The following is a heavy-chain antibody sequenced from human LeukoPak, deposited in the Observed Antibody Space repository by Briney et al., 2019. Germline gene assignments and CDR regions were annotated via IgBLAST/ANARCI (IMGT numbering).Heavy chain of an antibody. CDR1: GYTFTTHH. D-gene: IGHD6-19*01. CDR2: INPSRGTT. CDR3: ARGRPGSGWSFDY. V-gene: IGHV1-46*01. Sequence: ASVNLSRKPSGYTFTTHHLYWVRHPPGQGLERMGIINPSRGTTNYAQKFQGRVTMTMDTSTTTLYMELSSLRSEDTAVYYCARGRPGSGWSFDYWGKGTLVTVSS. J-gene: IGHJ4*02.